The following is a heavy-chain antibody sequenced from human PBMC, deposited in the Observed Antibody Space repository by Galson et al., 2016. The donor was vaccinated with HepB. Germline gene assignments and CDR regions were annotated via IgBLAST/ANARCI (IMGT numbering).Heavy chain of an antibody. CDR3: ARDRGYGSDTFDF. CDR1: GYTFSTYG. CDR2: VSTYDGDR. D-gene: IGHD5-18*01. J-gene: IGHJ3*01. V-gene: IGHV1-18*01. Sequence: SVKVSCKASGYTFSTYGVSWVRQAPGQGLEWMGWVSTYDGDRNYAQKLQGRATMTTDTSTNTAYMELRSLTSDDTAVYYCARDRGYGSDTFDFWGQGTMVTVSS.